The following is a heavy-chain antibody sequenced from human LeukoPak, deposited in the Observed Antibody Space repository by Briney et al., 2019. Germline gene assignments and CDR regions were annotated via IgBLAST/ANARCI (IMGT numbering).Heavy chain of an antibody. Sequence: SGPTLVKPTQTLTLTCTFSGFSLSTYGVGVGWIRQPPGKALEWLALIYWDDDKRYSPSLKSRLTISKDTSKNQVVLIMTNMAPVDTATYYCTHRIAAAGITKGFDYRGQGTLVTVSS. D-gene: IGHD6-13*01. CDR2: IYWDDDK. J-gene: IGHJ4*02. CDR3: THRIAAAGITKGFDY. CDR1: GFSLSTYGVG. V-gene: IGHV2-5*02.